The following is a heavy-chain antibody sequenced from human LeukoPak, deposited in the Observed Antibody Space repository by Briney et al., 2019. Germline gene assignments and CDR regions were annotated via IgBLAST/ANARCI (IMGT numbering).Heavy chain of an antibody. D-gene: IGHD2-21*01. V-gene: IGHV5-51*01. J-gene: IGHJ6*03. CDR2: IYPGDSDT. Sequence: GASLKISCKASGYSFTSYWIGWVRQLPGKGLEWMGIIYPGDSDTRYNPSFQGQVTVSADKSISTAYLQWSSLKASDTATYYCARGAYCGGDCYIREGWWYYYYMDVWGKGTTVTVSS. CDR1: GYSFTSYW. CDR3: ARGAYCGGDCYIREGWWYYYYMDV.